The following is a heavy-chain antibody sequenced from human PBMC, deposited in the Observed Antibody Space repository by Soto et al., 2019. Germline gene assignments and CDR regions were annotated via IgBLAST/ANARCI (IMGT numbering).Heavy chain of an antibody. CDR1: GDSVTSGSYY. CDR2: IFYSGST. Sequence: SETLSLTCTVSGDSVTSGSYYWSWIRQPPGKGLEWIGYIFYSGSTNYNPSLKNRVTISVDTSKNQFSLKLSSVTAADTAVYYCARRWGGTFDFWGQGTMVTVSS. V-gene: IGHV4-61*01. D-gene: IGHD1-26*01. J-gene: IGHJ3*01. CDR3: ARRWGGTFDF.